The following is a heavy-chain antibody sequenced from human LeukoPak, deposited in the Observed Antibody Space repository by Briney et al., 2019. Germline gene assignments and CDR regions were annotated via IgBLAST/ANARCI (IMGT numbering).Heavy chain of an antibody. CDR2: KSKTDGGTT. CDR3: TTGLVYDYGDYSDY. D-gene: IGHD4-17*01. V-gene: IGHV3-15*01. J-gene: IGHJ4*02. CDR1: GFTFSNAW. Sequence: GGSLRLSCAASGFTFSNAWMSWVRQAPGKGLEWVGRKSKTDGGTTDYAAPVKGRFTISRDDSKNTLYLQMNSLKTEDTAVYYCTTGLVYDYGDYSDYWGQGTLVTVSS.